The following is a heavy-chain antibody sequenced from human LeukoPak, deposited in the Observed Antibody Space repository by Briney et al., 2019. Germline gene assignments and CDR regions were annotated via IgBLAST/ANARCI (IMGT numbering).Heavy chain of an antibody. Sequence: GGSLRLSCAASGFTFSDYTMNWVRQAPGKGLEWVSSISGGGNYAYHGDSVKGRFTISRDNANNSLYLQMNTLRAEDTAVYYCAAMPHYDDLNYSFDCWGQGTLVTVSS. CDR2: ISGGGNYA. CDR3: AAMPHYDDLNYSFDC. J-gene: IGHJ4*02. CDR1: GFTFSDYT. D-gene: IGHD4-17*01. V-gene: IGHV3-21*01.